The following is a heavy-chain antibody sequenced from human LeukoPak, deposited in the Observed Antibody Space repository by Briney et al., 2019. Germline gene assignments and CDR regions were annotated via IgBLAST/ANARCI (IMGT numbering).Heavy chain of an antibody. Sequence: SETLSLTCSVSGVSISSGSYYWSWIRQPAGKGLEWIGRIYTSGSTSYNPSLKTRVTISVGSSRNQFSLRLSSVTAADTGVYYCARGRRTPVADATSKPPYYMDVWGKGTTVTISS. J-gene: IGHJ6*03. CDR1: GVSISSGSYY. D-gene: IGHD6-19*01. CDR3: ARGRRTPVADATSKPPYYMDV. CDR2: IYTSGST. V-gene: IGHV4-61*02.